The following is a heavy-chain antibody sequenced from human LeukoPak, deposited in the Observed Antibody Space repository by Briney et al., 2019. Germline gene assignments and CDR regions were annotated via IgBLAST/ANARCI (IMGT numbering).Heavy chain of an antibody. V-gene: IGHV1-18*01. CDR3: AREVTYYYGSGSYPPRGFDP. CDR2: ISAYNGNT. CDR1: GYTFTSYG. D-gene: IGHD3-10*01. J-gene: IGHJ5*02. Sequence: ASVKVSCKASGYTFTSYGISWVRQAPGQGLEWMGWISAYNGNTNYAQKLQGRVTMTTDTSTSTAYMELRSLRSDDTGVYYCAREVTYYYGSGSYPPRGFDPWGQGTLVTVSS.